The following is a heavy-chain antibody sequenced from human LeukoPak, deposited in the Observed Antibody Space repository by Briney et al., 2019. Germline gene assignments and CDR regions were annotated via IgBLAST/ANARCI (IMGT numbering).Heavy chain of an antibody. Sequence: GESLRLSCAASGFSVSSSYMTWVRQAPGKGLEWVSVIYTDGRTDYADSVKGRFTVSRDSSENTLYLQMNSLRTVDTAVYYCSADNTWIDYWGQGALVTVSS. D-gene: IGHD1-1*01. CDR3: SADNTWIDY. J-gene: IGHJ4*02. CDR2: IYTDGRT. V-gene: IGHV3-53*01. CDR1: GFSVSSSY.